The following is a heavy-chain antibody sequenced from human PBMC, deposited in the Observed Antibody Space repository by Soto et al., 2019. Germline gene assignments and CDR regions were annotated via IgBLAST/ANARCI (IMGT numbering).Heavy chain of an antibody. CDR1: GFSLSTRGVG. CDR2: IYWDDNE. J-gene: IGHJ6*02. Sequence: QITLKESGPTLVKPTQTLTLTCTFSGFSLSTRGVGVRWIRQPPGKALEWLALIYWDDNEHYTPSLKSRLTIAKDTSKNQVILTMTNMDPEDTGTYYCAHDSSGWYGMDVWGQGTTVTVSS. V-gene: IGHV2-5*02. CDR3: AHDSSGWYGMDV. D-gene: IGHD6-19*01.